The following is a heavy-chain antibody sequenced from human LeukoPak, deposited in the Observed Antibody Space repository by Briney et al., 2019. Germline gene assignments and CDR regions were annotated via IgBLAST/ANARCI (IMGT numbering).Heavy chain of an antibody. J-gene: IGHJ4*02. CDR2: INHSGST. D-gene: IGHD3-22*01. CDR3: AAEGGYYSSFDY. Sequence: SETLSLTCAVYGGSFSGYYWSWIRQPPGKGLEWIGEINHSGSTNYNPSLKSRVTISVDTSKNQFSLKLSSVTAADTAVYYCAAEGGYYSSFDYWGQGTLVTVSS. CDR1: GGSFSGYY. V-gene: IGHV4-34*01.